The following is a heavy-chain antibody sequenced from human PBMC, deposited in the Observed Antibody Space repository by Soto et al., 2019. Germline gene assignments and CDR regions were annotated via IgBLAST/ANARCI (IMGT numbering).Heavy chain of an antibody. J-gene: IGHJ5*02. CDR2: ISYDGSNK. CDR3: ARARRAVVVTATPLWFDP. Sequence: GGSLRLSCAASGFTFSSYAMHWVRQAPGKGLEWVAVISYDGSNKYYADSVKGRFTISRDNSKNTLYLQMNSLRAEDTAVYYCARARRAVVVTATPLWFDPWGQGTLVTVSS. CDR1: GFTFSSYA. V-gene: IGHV3-30-3*01. D-gene: IGHD2-21*02.